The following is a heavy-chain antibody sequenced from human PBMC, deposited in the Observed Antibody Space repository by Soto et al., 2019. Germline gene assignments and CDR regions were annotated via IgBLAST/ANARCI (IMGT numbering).Heavy chain of an antibody. CDR2: INHSGTT. V-gene: IGHV4-34*01. D-gene: IGHD3-3*01. CDR3: ASEAWRNAY. Sequence: QVQLQQWGAGLLKPSETLSLPCAVYSGSFSSSYWSWIRQPPGKGLEWIGEINHSGTTHYNPSLKSRVTISVDASKKQFSLKLTSVTAADTAVYYCASEAWRNAYWGLGSLVTVSS. J-gene: IGHJ4*02. CDR1: SGSFSSSY.